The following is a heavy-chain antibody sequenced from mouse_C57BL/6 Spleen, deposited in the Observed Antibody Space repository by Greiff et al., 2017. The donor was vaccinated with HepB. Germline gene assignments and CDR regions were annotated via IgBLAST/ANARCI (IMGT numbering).Heavy chain of an antibody. J-gene: IGHJ1*03. Sequence: EVNVVESGGGLVQPGGSLSLSCAASGFTFTDYYMSWVRQPPGKALEWLGFIRNKANGYTTEYSASVKGRFTISRDNSQSILYLQMNALRVEDSATYYCARSSYGYFDVWGTGTTVTVSS. CDR2: IRNKANGYTT. CDR3: ARSSYGYFDV. V-gene: IGHV7-3*01. CDR1: GFTFTDYY. D-gene: IGHD1-1*01.